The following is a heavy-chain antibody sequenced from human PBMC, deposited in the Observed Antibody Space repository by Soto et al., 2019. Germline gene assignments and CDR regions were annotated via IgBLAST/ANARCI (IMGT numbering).Heavy chain of an antibody. CDR1: GFTFSTYA. CDR3: ARGRSKDFVSSPPPMFDP. V-gene: IGHV3-23*01. J-gene: IGHJ5*02. Sequence: EVQLLESGGGLVQPGGSLRLSCAASGFTFSTYAMSWVRQAPGKGLEWVSAISGSGGTYYADSVKGRFTISRDNSKNTLYLQMTKLRTGDTGVYYCARGRSKDFVSSPPPMFDPRGQGTLVTVSS. CDR2: ISGSGGT.